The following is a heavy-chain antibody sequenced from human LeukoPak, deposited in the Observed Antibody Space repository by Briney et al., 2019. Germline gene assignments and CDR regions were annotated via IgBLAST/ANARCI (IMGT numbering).Heavy chain of an antibody. CDR1: GFTFSSYG. Sequence: PGRSLRLSCAASGFTFSSYGMHWVRQAPGKGLEWVAVIWYDGSNKYYADSVKGRFTISRDNSKNTLYLQMNSLRAEDMAVYYCARDYRYYDSSRPSGYWGQGTLVTVSS. J-gene: IGHJ4*02. V-gene: IGHV3-33*01. CDR2: IWYDGSNK. CDR3: ARDYRYYDSSRPSGY. D-gene: IGHD3-22*01.